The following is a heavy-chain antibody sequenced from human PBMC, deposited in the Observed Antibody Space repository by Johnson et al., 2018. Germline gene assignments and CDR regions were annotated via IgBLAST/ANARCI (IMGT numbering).Heavy chain of an antibody. CDR2: SRQDGSDI. J-gene: IGHJ3*02. D-gene: IGHD3-22*01. Sequence: VQLQESGGGLVQPGGSLRLSCVGPGFTFSSHWMRWVRQAPGKGLEWVASSRQDGSDISHVDSVKGRFTISRDNAKNTLDLQMNRLRAEDTAVYYCARTPYYDRSGRTAIDIWGQGTMVTVSS. V-gene: IGHV3-7*01. CDR1: GFTFSSHW. CDR3: ARTPYYDRSGRTAIDI.